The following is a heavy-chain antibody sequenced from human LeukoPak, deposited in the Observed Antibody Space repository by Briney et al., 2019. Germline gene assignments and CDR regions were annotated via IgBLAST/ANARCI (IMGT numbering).Heavy chain of an antibody. J-gene: IGHJ4*02. CDR3: ARAGYYYDSSGYYPPGGYFDY. V-gene: IGHV3-30-3*01. CDR2: ISYDGSNK. D-gene: IGHD3-22*01. CDR1: GLTFSSYA. Sequence: GRSLRLSCAASGLTFSSYAMHWVRQAPGKGLEWVAVISYDGSNKYYADSVKGRFTISRDNSKNTLYLQMNSLRAEDTAVYYCARAGYYYDSSGYYPPGGYFDYWGQGTLVTVSS.